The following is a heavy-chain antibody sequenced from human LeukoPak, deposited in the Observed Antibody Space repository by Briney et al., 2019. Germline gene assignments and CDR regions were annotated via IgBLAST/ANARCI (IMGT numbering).Heavy chain of an antibody. CDR2: TNPNSGGT. CDR1: GYTFTGYY. Sequence: ASVKVSCKASGYTFTGYYILWVRQAPGQGLEWMGWTNPNSGGTNYAQKFQGRVTMTRDTSISTAYMELSRLRSDDTAVYYCARGWSGSYYSHYYYYMDVWGKGTTVTVSS. D-gene: IGHD1-26*01. CDR3: ARGWSGSYYSHYYYYMDV. J-gene: IGHJ6*03. V-gene: IGHV1-2*02.